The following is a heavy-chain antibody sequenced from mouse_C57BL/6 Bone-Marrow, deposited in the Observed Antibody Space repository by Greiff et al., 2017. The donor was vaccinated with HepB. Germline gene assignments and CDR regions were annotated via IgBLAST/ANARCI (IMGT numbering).Heavy chain of an antibody. J-gene: IGHJ2*01. Sequence: EVQLVESGGGLVQPGGSLKLSCAASGFTFSDYYMYWVRQTPEKRLEWVAYISNGGGSTYYPDTVKGRFTISRDNAKNTLYLQMSRLKSEDTAMYYCARQLGREFDYWGQGTTLTVSS. V-gene: IGHV5-12*01. CDR3: ARQLGREFDY. CDR1: GFTFSDYY. CDR2: ISNGGGST. D-gene: IGHD4-1*01.